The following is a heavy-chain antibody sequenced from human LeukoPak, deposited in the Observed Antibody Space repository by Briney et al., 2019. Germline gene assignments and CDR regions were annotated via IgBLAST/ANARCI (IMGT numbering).Heavy chain of an antibody. Sequence: GGALQISCKGSGCLFTSYWIGWGRRLPGKGLEGMGIIYPGDCDIRYSPSFQGHVTISADKSISTAYLQWSSLAASDTAIYYCARGGVDHRCFDYWGQGSLVTVSS. CDR2: IYPGDCDI. D-gene: IGHD3-16*01. V-gene: IGHV5-51*01. CDR1: GCLFTSYW. J-gene: IGHJ4*02. CDR3: ARGGVDHRCFDY.